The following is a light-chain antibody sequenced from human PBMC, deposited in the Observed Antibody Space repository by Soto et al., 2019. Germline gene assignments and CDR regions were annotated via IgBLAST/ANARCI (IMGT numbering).Light chain of an antibody. CDR1: ISDVGGYKY. J-gene: IGLJ1*01. V-gene: IGLV2-14*01. CDR2: ELY. CDR3: TSYTNRYTFV. Sequence: QSLPTQPASVSASPGQSISIPCTGTISDVGGYKYVSWYQQHPGRAPRLMIYELYNRPSGVSNRFSGSKSGNTASLTISGLQPEDEADYYCTSYTNRYTFVFGTGTKVTVL.